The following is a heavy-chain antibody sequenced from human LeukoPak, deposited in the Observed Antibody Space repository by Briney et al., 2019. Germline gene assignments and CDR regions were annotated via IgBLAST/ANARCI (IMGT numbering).Heavy chain of an antibody. CDR2: IHTSGST. D-gene: IGHD3-3*01. CDR1: GGSISGYY. CDR3: ARADFWSGYRFDF. V-gene: IGHV4-4*07. Sequence: SETLSLTCTVSGGSISGYYWSWIRQPAGKGLEWIGRIHTSGSTNYNPSLKSRVSMSMDTSKNQFSLKLSSVTAADTAVYHCARADFWSGYRFDFWGQGTLVSV. J-gene: IGHJ4*02.